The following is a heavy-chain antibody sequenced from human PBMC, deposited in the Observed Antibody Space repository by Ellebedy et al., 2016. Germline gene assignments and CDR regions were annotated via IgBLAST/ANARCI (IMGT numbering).Heavy chain of an antibody. D-gene: IGHD2-21*01. J-gene: IGHJ5*02. CDR2: IIPIFGTA. V-gene: IGHV1-69*13. Sequence: SVKVSCKASGGTFSSYAISWVRQAPGQGLEWMGGIIPIFGTANYAQKFQGRVTITADESTSTAYMELSSLRSEDTAVYYCARDVDESPNWFDPWGQGTLVTVSS. CDR1: GGTFSSYA. CDR3: ARDVDESPNWFDP.